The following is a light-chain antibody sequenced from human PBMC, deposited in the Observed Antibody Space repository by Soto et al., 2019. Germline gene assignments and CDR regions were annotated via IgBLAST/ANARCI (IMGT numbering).Light chain of an antibody. V-gene: IGKV3-15*01. CDR3: QHYNNSPGT. CDR2: RAS. J-gene: IGKJ1*01. CDR1: QTISDA. Sequence: ETRMTQSPATGSVSVMGIATMSGLASQTISDALAWYQQKPGQAPRLLIHRASTRATGFPSRFSGSGSGTEFTLTISSLQSEDIAIYYCQHYNNSPGTFGQGTKVDI.